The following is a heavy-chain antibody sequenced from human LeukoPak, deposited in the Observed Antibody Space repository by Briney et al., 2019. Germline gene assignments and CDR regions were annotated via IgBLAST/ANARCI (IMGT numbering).Heavy chain of an antibody. Sequence: SETLSLTCTVSGGSISSSSYYWGWIRQPPGKGLEWIGSIYYSGSTYYNPSLKSRVTISVDTSKNQFSLKLSSATAADTAVYYCANYDSSGYSPWPDDYWGQGTLVTVSS. V-gene: IGHV4-39*07. CDR1: GGSISSSSYY. D-gene: IGHD3-22*01. CDR3: ANYDSSGYSPWPDDY. J-gene: IGHJ4*02. CDR2: IYYSGST.